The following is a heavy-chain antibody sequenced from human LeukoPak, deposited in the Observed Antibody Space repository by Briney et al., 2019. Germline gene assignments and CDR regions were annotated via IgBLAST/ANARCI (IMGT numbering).Heavy chain of an antibody. V-gene: IGHV4-4*07. Sequence: SETLSLTCTVSGGPINDYYWSWIRQPAGKGLEWIGRIYTSGSTNYNPSLKSRVTMSVDTSKNQFSLKLSSVTAADTAVYYCATGGSTKRLYYYYYMDVWGKGTTVTVSS. CDR3: ATGGSTKRLYYYYYMDV. J-gene: IGHJ6*03. D-gene: IGHD2-2*01. CDR1: GGPINDYY. CDR2: IYTSGST.